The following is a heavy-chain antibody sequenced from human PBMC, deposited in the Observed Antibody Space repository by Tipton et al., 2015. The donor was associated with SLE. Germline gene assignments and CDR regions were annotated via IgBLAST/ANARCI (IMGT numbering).Heavy chain of an antibody. CDR1: GYSFTGYY. D-gene: IGHD3-10*01. CDR2: INPNSGDT. CDR3: ARDLAVIYGSGSSTSPGWFNP. Sequence: QSGPEVKKPGASVKVSCKASGYSFTGYYIHWVRQAPGQGLEWMGWINPNSGDTKYAQKFQGRVTMTRDTSISTVYMEMSSLRSDDTAVYYCARDLAVIYGSGSSTSPGWFNPWGQGTLVTVSS. J-gene: IGHJ5*02. V-gene: IGHV1-2*02.